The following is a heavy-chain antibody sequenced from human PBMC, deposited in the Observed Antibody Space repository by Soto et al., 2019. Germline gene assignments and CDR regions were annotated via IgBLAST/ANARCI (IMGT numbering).Heavy chain of an antibody. Sequence: GSLRLSCAASGFTFSSYEMNWVRQAPGKGLEWVSYISSSGSTIYYADSVKGRFTISRDNAKNSLYLQMNSLRAEDTAVYYCARVLLWFGELRGAFDIWGQGTMVTVSS. CDR2: ISSSGSTI. D-gene: IGHD3-10*01. J-gene: IGHJ3*02. V-gene: IGHV3-48*03. CDR3: ARVLLWFGELRGAFDI. CDR1: GFTFSSYE.